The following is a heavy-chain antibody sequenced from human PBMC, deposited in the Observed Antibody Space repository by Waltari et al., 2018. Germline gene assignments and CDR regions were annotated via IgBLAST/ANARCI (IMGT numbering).Heavy chain of an antibody. CDR1: GFTVSSNY. D-gene: IGHD3-3*01. V-gene: IGHV3-53*01. CDR3: ARVGYYDFWSGLRD. CDR2: IYSGGST. Sequence: EVQLVESGGGLIQPGGSLRLSCAASGFTVSSNYMGWVRQAPGKGLEWVSVIYSGGSTYYADSVKGRFTISRDNSKNTLYLQMNSLRAEDTAVYYCARVGYYDFWSGLRDWGQGTLVTVSS. J-gene: IGHJ4*02.